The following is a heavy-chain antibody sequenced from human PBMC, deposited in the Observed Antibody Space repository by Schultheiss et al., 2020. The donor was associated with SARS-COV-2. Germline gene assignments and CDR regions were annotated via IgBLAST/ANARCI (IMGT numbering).Heavy chain of an antibody. CDR3: AKEPPQGTVTTFLFDY. D-gene: IGHD4-17*01. CDR2: ISGSGGST. Sequence: GGSLRLSCAASGFTFSDYYMSWIRQAPGKGLEWVSAISGSGGSTYYADSVKGRFTISRDNSKNTLYLQMNSLRAEDTAVYYCAKEPPQGTVTTFLFDYWGQGTLVTVSS. CDR1: GFTFSDYY. J-gene: IGHJ4*02. V-gene: IGHV3-23*01.